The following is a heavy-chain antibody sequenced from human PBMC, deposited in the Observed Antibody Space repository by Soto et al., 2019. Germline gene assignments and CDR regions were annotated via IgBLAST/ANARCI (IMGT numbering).Heavy chain of an antibody. CDR3: ARDPLRRIAASLGAFDI. D-gene: IGHD6-13*01. Sequence: QVQLVQSGAEVKKPGASVKVSCKAPGYTFTSYGISWVRQAPGQGLEWMGWISAYNGNTNYAQKLQGRVTMTTDTSTSTAYMELRSLRSDDTAVYYCARDPLRRIAASLGAFDIWGQGTMVTVSS. CDR1: GYTFTSYG. J-gene: IGHJ3*02. CDR2: ISAYNGNT. V-gene: IGHV1-18*01.